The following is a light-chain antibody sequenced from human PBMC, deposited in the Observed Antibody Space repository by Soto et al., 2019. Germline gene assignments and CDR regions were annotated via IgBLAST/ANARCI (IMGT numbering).Light chain of an antibody. CDR3: QQYNNCPLYT. J-gene: IGKJ2*01. CDR2: DAS. Sequence: EIVMTQSPATLSVSPGERATLSCRASQSVGGNLAWYQQRPGRAPRLLIYDASTRATDIPARFSGSGSGTEFPLTISSLQSEDFALYCCQQYNNCPLYTFGQGTKLEIK. CDR1: QSVGGN. V-gene: IGKV3-15*01.